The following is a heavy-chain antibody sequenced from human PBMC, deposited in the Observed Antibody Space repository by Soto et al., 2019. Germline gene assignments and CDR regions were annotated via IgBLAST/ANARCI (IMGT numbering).Heavy chain of an antibody. CDR2: MYPSGST. J-gene: IGHJ4*02. D-gene: IGHD2-2*01. CDR3: ARVPDY. V-gene: IGHV4-30-2*01. CDR1: GGSISSGGYS. Sequence: QLQLQESGSGLVKPSQTLSLTCAVSGGSISSGGYSWSWIRQPPGKGLEWIGYMYPSGSTYDNPSIKSRVTIAIDRSKNQFSLKLSSVTAADTAVYYCARVPDYWGQGILVTVSS.